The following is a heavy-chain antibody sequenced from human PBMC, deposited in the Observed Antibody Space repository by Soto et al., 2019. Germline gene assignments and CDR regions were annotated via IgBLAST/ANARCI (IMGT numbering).Heavy chain of an antibody. Sequence: SETLSLTCAVSGASISSGGYSWSWILQQPGKGLEWIGYIYHSGSTYYNASLKSRVTISLDRSKNQFSLKLSSVTAAYTAVYYCARWMTTVTTLDSWGQGILVTVSS. V-gene: IGHV4-30-2*01. J-gene: IGHJ4*02. CDR1: GASISSGGYS. D-gene: IGHD4-4*01. CDR2: IYHSGST. CDR3: ARWMTTVTTLDS.